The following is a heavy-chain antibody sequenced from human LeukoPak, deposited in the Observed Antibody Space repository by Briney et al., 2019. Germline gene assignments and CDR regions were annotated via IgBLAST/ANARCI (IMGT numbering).Heavy chain of an antibody. CDR1: GGSISSGSYY. J-gene: IGHJ6*02. CDR2: IYTSGST. D-gene: IGHD3-3*01. V-gene: IGHV4-61*02. CDR3: ARNPAAGITIFGVVPSYGMDV. Sequence: PSQTLSLTCTVSGGSISSGSYYWSWIRQPAGKGLEWIGRIYTSGSTNYNPSLKSRVTTSVDTSKNQFSLKLSSVTAADTAVYYCARNPAAGITIFGVVPSYGMDVWGQGTTVTVSS.